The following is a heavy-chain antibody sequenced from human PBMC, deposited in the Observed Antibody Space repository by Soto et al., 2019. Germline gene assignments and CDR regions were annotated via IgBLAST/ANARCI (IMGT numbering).Heavy chain of an antibody. CDR2: ISTYNGNT. CDR1: GYTFITYG. J-gene: IGHJ4*02. Sequence: QVQLVQSGAEVKKPGASVTVYCKASGYTFITYGVSWVRQAPGQGLDWLGWISTYNGNTRYAERLQGRVTMTTDTTTNTAYMELRNLRSDDTAVYYCARGPTDYYDNSANYFLDYWGQGTLVTVSS. D-gene: IGHD3-22*01. CDR3: ARGPTDYYDNSANYFLDY. V-gene: IGHV1-18*01.